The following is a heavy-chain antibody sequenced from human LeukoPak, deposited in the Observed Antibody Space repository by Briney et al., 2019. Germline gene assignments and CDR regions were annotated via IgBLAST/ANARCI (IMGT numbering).Heavy chain of an antibody. CDR2: IGDNGSDK. D-gene: IGHD3-9*01. J-gene: IGHJ4*02. CDR1: GFTFDDYA. V-gene: IGHV3-33*08. CDR3: ARGALRYSDY. Sequence: GGSLRLSCAASGFTFDDYAVHWVRRAPGKGLEWVAVIGDNGSDKYYADSVKGRFTISRDTSRNMLYLQMNSLRDEDTAVYYCARGALRYSDYWGQGTLVTVSS.